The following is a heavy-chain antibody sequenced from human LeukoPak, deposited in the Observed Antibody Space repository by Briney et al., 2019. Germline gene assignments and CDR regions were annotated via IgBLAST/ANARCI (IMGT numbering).Heavy chain of an antibody. CDR1: GFTFSSYW. Sequence: PGGSLRPSCAASGFTFSSYWMHWVRQPPGKGLVWVSRINSDGTSTSYADSVKGRFTISRDNAENTLYLQMNSLRAEDTAVYYCARGASGYSYGWGQGTLVTVSS. D-gene: IGHD5-18*01. CDR2: INSDGTST. V-gene: IGHV3-74*01. CDR3: ARGASGYSYG. J-gene: IGHJ4*02.